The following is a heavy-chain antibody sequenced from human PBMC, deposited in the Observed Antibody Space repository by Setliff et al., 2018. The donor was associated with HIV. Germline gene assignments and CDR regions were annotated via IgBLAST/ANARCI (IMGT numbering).Heavy chain of an antibody. D-gene: IGHD6-13*01. J-gene: IGHJ3*02. CDR3: ARDQTGFAAAAFGGGSAWSDEGFDI. CDR1: GGTLSNYV. V-gene: IGHV1-69*13. Sequence: SVKVSCKTSGGTLSNYVITWVRQAPGQGLEWMGMIIPMYNIPAYAQKFQGRVTFTADESTSTAYMELSSLSSEDTAVYYCARDQTGFAAAAFGGGSAWSDEGFDIWGQGTMVTVSS. CDR2: IIPMYNIP.